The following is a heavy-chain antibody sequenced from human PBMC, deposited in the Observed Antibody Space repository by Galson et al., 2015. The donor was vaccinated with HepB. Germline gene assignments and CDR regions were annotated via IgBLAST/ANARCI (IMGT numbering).Heavy chain of an antibody. J-gene: IGHJ4*02. CDR1: GFTFSNYA. CDR2: ISGSGGST. CDR3: AKWGQYNWNYGDY. Sequence: SLRLSCAASGFTFSNYAISWVRQAPGKGLEWVSTISGSGGSTYYADSVKGRFTISRDNSKNTLYLQMNSLRAEDTAVYYCAKWGQYNWNYGDYWGQGTTVTVSS. D-gene: IGHD1-20*01. V-gene: IGHV3-23*01.